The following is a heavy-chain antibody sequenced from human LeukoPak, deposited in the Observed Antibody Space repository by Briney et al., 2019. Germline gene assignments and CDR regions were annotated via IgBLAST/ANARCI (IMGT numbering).Heavy chain of an antibody. D-gene: IGHD2-21*02. CDR1: GGSISSSNW. CDR2: IYHSGST. Sequence: PSETLSLTCAVSGGSISSSNWWSWVRQPPGKGLEWIGEIYHSGSTNYNPSLKSRVTISVDKSKNQFSLKLSSVTAADTAVYYCARKLSYCGGDCPPGWAFDIWGQGTMVTVSS. CDR3: ARKLSYCGGDCPPGWAFDI. J-gene: IGHJ3*02. V-gene: IGHV4-4*02.